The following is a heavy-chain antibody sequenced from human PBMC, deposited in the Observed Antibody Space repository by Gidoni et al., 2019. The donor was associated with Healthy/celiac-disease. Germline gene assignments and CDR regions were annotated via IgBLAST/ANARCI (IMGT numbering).Heavy chain of an antibody. V-gene: IGHV5-51*01. D-gene: IGHD6-13*01. J-gene: IGHJ6*03. Sequence: EVQLVQSGAEVQKPGESLKLSCKGSGSRLTSYLIGWVRQMPGKGLEWMGIIYPGDSDTRYSPSFQGQVTISADKSISTAYLQWSSLKASDTAMYYCALAARASYYYYMDVWGKGTTVTVSS. CDR3: ALAARASYYYYMDV. CDR2: IYPGDSDT. CDR1: GSRLTSYL.